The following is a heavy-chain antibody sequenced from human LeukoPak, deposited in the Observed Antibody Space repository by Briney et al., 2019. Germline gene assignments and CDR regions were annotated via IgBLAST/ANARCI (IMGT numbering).Heavy chain of an antibody. CDR2: VNQDGSEK. Sequence: GGSLRLSCVDSGFTFSSYWMSWVRQAPGKGLEWVANVNQDGSEKYYVDSVKGRFTISRDNAKSSLYLQMNSLRPEDTAVYYCARISSDAFDVWGQGTMVTVSS. J-gene: IGHJ3*01. CDR1: GFTFSSYW. CDR3: ARISSDAFDV. V-gene: IGHV3-7*01.